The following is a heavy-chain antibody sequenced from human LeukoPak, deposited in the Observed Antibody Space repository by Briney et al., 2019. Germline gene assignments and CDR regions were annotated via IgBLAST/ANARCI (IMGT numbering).Heavy chain of an antibody. CDR1: GGTFGSYA. Sequence: GASVKVSWKASGGTFGSYAISWVRQAPGQGLEWMGGIIPIFGTANYAQKFQGRVTITTDESTSTAYMELSSLRSEDTAVYYCASDVVPAASAEYFQHWGQGTLVTVSS. CDR3: ASDVVPAASAEYFQH. D-gene: IGHD2-2*01. V-gene: IGHV1-69*05. CDR2: IIPIFGTA. J-gene: IGHJ1*01.